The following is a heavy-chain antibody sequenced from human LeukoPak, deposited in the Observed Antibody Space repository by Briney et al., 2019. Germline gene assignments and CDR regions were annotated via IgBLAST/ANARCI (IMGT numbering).Heavy chain of an antibody. CDR1: GFTFSNYG. J-gene: IGHJ4*02. Sequence: GGSLRLSCAASGFTFSNYGMHWVRQAPGKGLEWVAFIRYDGSNKYYADSVKGRLTISRDNSKNTLYLQMNSLRAEDTAVYYCAKNLYYYDSSGHLFDYWGQGTLVTVSS. V-gene: IGHV3-30*02. D-gene: IGHD3-22*01. CDR2: IRYDGSNK. CDR3: AKNLYYYDSSGHLFDY.